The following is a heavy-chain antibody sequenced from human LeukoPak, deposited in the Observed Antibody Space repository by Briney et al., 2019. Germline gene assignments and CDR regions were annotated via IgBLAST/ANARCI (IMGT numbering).Heavy chain of an antibody. CDR1: GYTFTSYY. CDR3: ARASGSYWWFDS. Sequence: ASVKVSCKASGYTFTSYYLHWVRQAPGQGLEWMGCVNPNSGDTNYAQKFQGSVTMTRDTSISTVYMELSRLRSDDTAVYYCARASGSYWWFDSWGQGTLVTVSS. D-gene: IGHD1-26*01. J-gene: IGHJ5*01. CDR2: VNPNSGDT. V-gene: IGHV1-2*02.